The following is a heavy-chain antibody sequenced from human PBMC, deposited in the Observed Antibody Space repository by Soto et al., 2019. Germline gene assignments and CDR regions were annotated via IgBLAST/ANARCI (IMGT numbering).Heavy chain of an antibody. J-gene: IGHJ3*02. CDR1: GFTFSSYA. Sequence: GGSLRLSCAASGFTFSSYAMSWVRQAPGKGLEWVSAISGSGGSTYYADSVKGRFTISRDNSKNTLYLQMNSLRAEDTAVYYCAKDLPWGIFGVVIGIGGAFDIWGQGTMVTVSS. V-gene: IGHV3-23*01. CDR2: ISGSGGST. D-gene: IGHD3-3*01. CDR3: AKDLPWGIFGVVIGIGGAFDI.